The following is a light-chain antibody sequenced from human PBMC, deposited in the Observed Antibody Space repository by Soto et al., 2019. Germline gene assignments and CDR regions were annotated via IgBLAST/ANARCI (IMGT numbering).Light chain of an antibody. CDR3: CSYAGSSTYV. J-gene: IGLJ1*01. Sequence: QSALTQPASVSGSPGQSITISCTGTSSDVGSYNLVSWYQQHPGKAPKLMIYEGSKRPSGVSNRFSGAKSGKTASLTISGLQAEDEADYYCCSYAGSSTYVFGTGNKVTVL. V-gene: IGLV2-23*01. CDR2: EGS. CDR1: SSDVGSYNL.